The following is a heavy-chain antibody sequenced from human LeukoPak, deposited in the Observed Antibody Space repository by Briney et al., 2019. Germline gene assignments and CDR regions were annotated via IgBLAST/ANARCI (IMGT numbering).Heavy chain of an antibody. Sequence: GGSLRLSCAASGFTFSSYTMNWLRQAPGKGLEWVSSISSTSGTIYYADSVKGRFTISRDNAKNSLYLQMNGLRDGDTAVYYCARARDITIFGVRWFDPWGQGTLVTVSS. D-gene: IGHD3-3*01. V-gene: IGHV3-48*02. CDR3: ARARDITIFGVRWFDP. J-gene: IGHJ5*02. CDR1: GFTFSSYT. CDR2: ISSTSGTI.